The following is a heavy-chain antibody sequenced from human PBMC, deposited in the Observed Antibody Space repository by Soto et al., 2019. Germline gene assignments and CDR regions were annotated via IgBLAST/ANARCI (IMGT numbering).Heavy chain of an antibody. CDR3: ARGQLVLDS. D-gene: IGHD6-6*01. CDR2: LNPSDGTT. J-gene: IGHJ4*02. Sequence: ASVNVSCKSTGYPFTSYSFHWVRQAPGQGLELMGILNPSDGTTTYAQKFQGRVTMTRDTSTSTVYMDLSSLTSEDTAVYYCARGQLVLDSWGQGTLVTVSS. V-gene: IGHV1-46*01. CDR1: GYPFTSYS.